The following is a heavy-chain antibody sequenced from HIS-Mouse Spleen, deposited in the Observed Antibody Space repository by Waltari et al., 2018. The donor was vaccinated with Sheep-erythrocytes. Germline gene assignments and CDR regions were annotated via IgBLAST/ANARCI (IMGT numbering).Heavy chain of an antibody. CDR3: AKQTLRRTYFDY. CDR1: GFTFSSYA. J-gene: IGHJ4*02. V-gene: IGHV3-23*01. CDR2: ISGSGGST. D-gene: IGHD4-17*01. Sequence: EVQLLESGGGLVQPGGSLSLSCAASGFTFSSYAMSWVRQAPGKGLEWVSAISGSGGSTYYADSVKGRFTISRDNSKNTLYLQMNSLRAEDTAVYYCAKQTLRRTYFDYWGQGTLVTVSS.